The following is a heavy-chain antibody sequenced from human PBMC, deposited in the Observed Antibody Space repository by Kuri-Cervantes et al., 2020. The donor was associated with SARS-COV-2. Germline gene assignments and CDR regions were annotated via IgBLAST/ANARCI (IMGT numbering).Heavy chain of an antibody. D-gene: IGHD1-26*01. J-gene: IGHJ4*02. CDR1: GYIFTASY. CDR3: ARDLPLWELLEFGFDY. V-gene: IGHV1-2*02. CDR2: INPNSGGT. Sequence: ASVKVSCKASGYIFTASYMHWVRQAPGQGLEWMGWINPNSGGTNYAQKFQGRVTMTRDTSISTAYMELSRLRSDDTAVYYCARDLPLWELLEFGFDYWGQGTLVTVSS.